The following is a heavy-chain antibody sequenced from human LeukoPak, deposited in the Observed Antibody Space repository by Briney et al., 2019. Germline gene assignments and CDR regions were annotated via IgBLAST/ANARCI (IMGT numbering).Heavy chain of an antibody. CDR3: ARGVYYNSSGYYLHFDY. CDR1: GGAICNFF. J-gene: IGHJ4*02. V-gene: IGHV4-4*07. Sequence: FESLSLSCTVSGGAICNFFWGWIWEPAGKGLEWIGRIYSSGGTNYHTTHNSSVTMPVDTSRSQFSQKLSSVTAADTAVYYSARGVYYNSSGYYLHFDYWGQGTLVTVSS. CDR2: IYSSGGT. D-gene: IGHD3-22*01.